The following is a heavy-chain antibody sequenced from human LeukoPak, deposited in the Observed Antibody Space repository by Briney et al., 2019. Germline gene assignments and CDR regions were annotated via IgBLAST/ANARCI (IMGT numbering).Heavy chain of an antibody. CDR3: ATLNVDTYYDFWSGYPPYNWFDP. V-gene: IGHV3-23*01. J-gene: IGHJ5*02. CDR1: GFTFSSYA. D-gene: IGHD3-3*01. CDR2: ISGSGGST. Sequence: PGGSLRLSCAASGFTFSSYAMSWVRQAPGKGLEWVSAISGSGGSTYYADSVKGRFTISRDNSKNTLYLQMNSLRAEDTAVYYCATLNVDTYYDFWSGYPPYNWFDPWGQGTLVTVSS.